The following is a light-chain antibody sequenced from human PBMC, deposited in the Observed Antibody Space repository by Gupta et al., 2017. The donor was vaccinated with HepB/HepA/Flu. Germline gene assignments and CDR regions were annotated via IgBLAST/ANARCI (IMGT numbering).Light chain of an antibody. CDR1: QGISTS. CDR2: AAP. V-gene: IGKV1D-12*01. Sequence: DIQMTQSPSSMSASVGDRVTITCRASQGISTSLAWYQQRPGKAPNLLIYAAPRLQSGVPSRFSVSGSGTDFTLTISSLQPEDFATYYCQQSNSFPLTFGGGTKVEIK. CDR3: QQSNSFPLT. J-gene: IGKJ4*01.